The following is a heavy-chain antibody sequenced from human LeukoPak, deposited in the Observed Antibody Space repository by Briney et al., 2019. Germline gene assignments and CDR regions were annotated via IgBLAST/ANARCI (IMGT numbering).Heavy chain of an antibody. CDR3: ARALARITIFGVVIPNPDAFDI. CDR2: IYYSGST. D-gene: IGHD3-3*01. Sequence: SETLSLTCAVYGGSFSGYYWSWIRQPPGKGLEWIGYIYYSGSTYYNPSLKSRVTISVDTSKNQFSLKLSSVTAADTAVYYCARALARITIFGVVIPNPDAFDIWGQGTMVTVSS. J-gene: IGHJ3*02. CDR1: GGSFSGYY. V-gene: IGHV4-34*09.